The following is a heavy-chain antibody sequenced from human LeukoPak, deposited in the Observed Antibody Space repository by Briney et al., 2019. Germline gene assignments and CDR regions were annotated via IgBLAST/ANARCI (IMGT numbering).Heavy chain of an antibody. CDR2: IYSGGST. CDR1: GFTVSSNY. V-gene: IGHV3-53*01. D-gene: IGHD5-18*01. J-gene: IGHJ4*02. CDR3: ARVTIIGYSYGESSHFDY. Sequence: GGSLRLSCAASGFTVSSNYMSWVRQAPGKGLEWVSVIYSGGSTYYADSVKGRFTISRDNSKSTLYLQMNSLRAEDTAVYYCARVTIIGYSYGESSHFDYWGQGTLVTVSS.